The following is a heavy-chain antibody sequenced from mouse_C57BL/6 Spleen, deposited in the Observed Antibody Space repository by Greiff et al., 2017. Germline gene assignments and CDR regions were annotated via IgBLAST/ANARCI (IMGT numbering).Heavy chain of an antibody. CDR3: ARSGTTVVATGDFDY. V-gene: IGHV1-54*01. CDR2: INPGSGGT. J-gene: IGHJ2*01. D-gene: IGHD1-1*01. Sequence: VQLQQSGAELVRPGTSVKVSCKASGYAFTNYLIEWVKQRPGQGLERIGVINPGSGGTNYNEKFKGKATLTADKSSSTAYMQLSSLTSEDSAVYFCARSGTTVVATGDFDYWGQGTTLTVSS. CDR1: GYAFTNYL.